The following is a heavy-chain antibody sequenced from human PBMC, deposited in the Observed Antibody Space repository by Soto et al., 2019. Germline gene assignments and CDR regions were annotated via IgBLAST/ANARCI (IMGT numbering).Heavy chain of an antibody. Sequence: SETVSLTCTVSGGSISSYYWSWIRQPPGKGLEWIGYIYYSGSTNYNPSLKSRVTISVDTSKNQFSLKLSSVTAADTAVYYCARVSGGAFDIWGQGTMVTVSS. V-gene: IGHV4-59*01. CDR3: ARVSGGAFDI. J-gene: IGHJ3*02. CDR2: IYYSGST. D-gene: IGHD1-26*01. CDR1: GGSISSYY.